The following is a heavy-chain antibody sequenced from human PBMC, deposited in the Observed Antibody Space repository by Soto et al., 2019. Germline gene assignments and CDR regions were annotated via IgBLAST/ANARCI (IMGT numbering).Heavy chain of an antibody. CDR2: IYYGGNT. D-gene: IGHD5-18*01. CDR1: GGSISSGAYY. CDR3: ARAPWGYSYGYFDY. J-gene: IGHJ4*02. Sequence: SETLSLTCTVSGGSISSGAYYWSWIRQHPGKGLEYIAYIYYGGNTYYNPSLQSRVTISVDTSKNQFSPKLTSVTAADTAVYYCARAPWGYSYGYFDYWGQGTLVTVSS. V-gene: IGHV4-31*03.